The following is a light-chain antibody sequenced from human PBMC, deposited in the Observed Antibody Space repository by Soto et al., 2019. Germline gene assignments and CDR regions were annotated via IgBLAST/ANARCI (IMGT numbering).Light chain of an antibody. CDR3: SSYAGSNNFV. J-gene: IGLJ1*01. CDR2: EVT. V-gene: IGLV2-8*01. CDR1: SSDVGGYSY. Sequence: QSALTQPPSASGSPGQSVTISCTGTSSDVGGYSYVSWYQQHPGKAPKLMIYEVTKRPSGVPDRFSASKSVNTASLTVSGIQAEDEADYYCSSYAGSNNFVFGTGTKLTVL.